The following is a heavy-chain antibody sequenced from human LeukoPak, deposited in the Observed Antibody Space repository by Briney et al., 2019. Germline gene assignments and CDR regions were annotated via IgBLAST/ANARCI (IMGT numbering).Heavy chain of an antibody. CDR3: ARDSSTYAGPPDY. J-gene: IGHJ4*02. CDR1: GFTFSSYS. CDR2: IGAAGSTI. Sequence: GGSLRLSCAASGFTFSSYSMNWVRQAPGKGLEWVSYIGAAGSTIYYADSVKGRFTISRDNAKNSLFLQMNSLRTEDTAVYYCARDSSTYAGPPDYWGQGTLVTVSS. D-gene: IGHD2-2*01. V-gene: IGHV3-48*01.